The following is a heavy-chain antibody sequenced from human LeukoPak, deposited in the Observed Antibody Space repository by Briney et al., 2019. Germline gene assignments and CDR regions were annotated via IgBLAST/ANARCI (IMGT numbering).Heavy chain of an antibody. D-gene: IGHD3-3*01. CDR2: ISAYNGNT. Sequence: ASVKVSCKASGYTFTSYGISWVRQAPGQGLEWMGWISAYNGNTNYAQKLQGRVTMTTDTPTSTAYMELRSLRSDDTAVYYCARDRFEGYDFWSGYKVVVFDPWGQGTLVTVSS. CDR3: ARDRFEGYDFWSGYKVVVFDP. V-gene: IGHV1-18*01. J-gene: IGHJ5*02. CDR1: GYTFTSYG.